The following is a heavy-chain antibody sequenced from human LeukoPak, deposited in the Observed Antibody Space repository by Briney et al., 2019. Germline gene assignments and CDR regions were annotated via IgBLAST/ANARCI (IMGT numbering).Heavy chain of an antibody. V-gene: IGHV4-38-2*02. CDR3: ACLSTVTTGY. Sequence: SETLSLTCTVSGYSISSGYYWGWIRQPPGKGLEWIGSIYYSGSTYYNPSLKSRVTISVDTSKNQFSLKLSSVTAADTAVYYCACLSTVTTGYWGQGTLVTVSS. CDR1: GYSISSGYY. J-gene: IGHJ4*02. D-gene: IGHD4-17*01. CDR2: IYYSGST.